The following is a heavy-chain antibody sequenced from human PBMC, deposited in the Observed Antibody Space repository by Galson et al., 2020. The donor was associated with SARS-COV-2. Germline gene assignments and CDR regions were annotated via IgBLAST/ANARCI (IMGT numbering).Heavy chain of an antibody. CDR3: ARFTHYYESSDYYRAFDI. CDR1: VGSVSRSTYY. D-gene: IGHD3-22*01. V-gene: IGHV4-39*01. J-gene: IGHJ3*02. CDR2: IYYSGST. Sequence: SETLSLTCTVSVGSVSRSTYYWGWIRQPPGKGLEWIGSIYYSGSTYFNPSLKSRITISVDTSRNQFSLRLTSVTAADTAVYYCARFTHYYESSDYYRAFDIWGQGTMVTVSS.